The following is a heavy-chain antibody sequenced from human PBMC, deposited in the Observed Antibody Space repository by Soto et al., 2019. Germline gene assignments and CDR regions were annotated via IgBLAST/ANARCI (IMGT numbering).Heavy chain of an antibody. CDR3: ARVGSGSYYYYYYGMDV. Sequence: SVKVSCKASGGTFSSYAISWVRQAPGQGLEWMGGIIPIFGTANYAPKFQGRVTITADESTSTAYMELSSLRSEDTAVYYCARVGSGSYYYYYYGMDVWGQGTTVTVSS. CDR1: GGTFSSYA. D-gene: IGHD1-26*01. CDR2: IIPIFGTA. V-gene: IGHV1-69*13. J-gene: IGHJ6*02.